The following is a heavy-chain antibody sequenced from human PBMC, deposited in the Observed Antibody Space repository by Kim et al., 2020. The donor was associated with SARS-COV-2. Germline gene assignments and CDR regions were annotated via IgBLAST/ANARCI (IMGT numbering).Heavy chain of an antibody. CDR2: INHSGRT. D-gene: IGHD3-10*01. Sequence: SETLSLTCAVYGGSFSGYYWSWIRQPPGKGLEWIGEINHSGRTNYNPSLKSRVTISVDTSKNQFSLKLTSVTAADTAVYYCVRRLSNISGWGSHYCDLWGHEILVTVSS. CDR1: GGSFSGYY. V-gene: IGHV4-34*01. CDR3: VRRLSNISGWGSHYCDL. J-gene: IGHJ4*01.